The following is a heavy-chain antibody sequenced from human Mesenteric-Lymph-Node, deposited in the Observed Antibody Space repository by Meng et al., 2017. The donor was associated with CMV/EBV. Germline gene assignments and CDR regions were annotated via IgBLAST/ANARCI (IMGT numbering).Heavy chain of an antibody. J-gene: IGHJ4*02. Sequence: GGSLRLSCAASGFTVSTNYMSWVRQAPGKGLEWVSVIYSGGTTYYADSVKGRFTISRDDSKNTLYLQMNSLRAEDTAVYYCARNLDYGGPSDYWGQGTLVTVSS. CDR1: GFTVSTNY. CDR3: ARNLDYGGPSDY. V-gene: IGHV3-53*01. CDR2: IYSGGTT. D-gene: IGHD4/OR15-4a*01.